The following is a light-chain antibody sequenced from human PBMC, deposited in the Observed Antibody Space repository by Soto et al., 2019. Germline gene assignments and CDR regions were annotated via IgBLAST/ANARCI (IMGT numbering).Light chain of an antibody. CDR1: QSISSW. CDR2: DAS. Sequence: DIQITQSPSTLSASVGDRVTITCRASQSISSWLAWYQQEPGKAPKLLIYDASSLESGVPSRFSGSGSGTEFTLTISSLQPDDFATYYCQQYNSYSWTFGQGTKV. CDR3: QQYNSYSWT. V-gene: IGKV1-5*01. J-gene: IGKJ1*01.